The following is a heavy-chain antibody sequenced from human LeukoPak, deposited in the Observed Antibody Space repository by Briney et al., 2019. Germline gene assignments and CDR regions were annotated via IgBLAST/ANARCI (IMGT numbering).Heavy chain of an antibody. CDR1: GDSLKSGTYF. CDR3: ARGLTGAWAAVLAY. CDR2: IHSSGTP. D-gene: IGHD1-26*01. Sequence: SETLSLTCPVCGDSLKSGTYFWGWVRRSTGKGLKWIGSIHSSGTPYSNPSLESRARVSTDTSTNSFSLKLRSVTAADTAVYYCARGLTGAWAAVLAYWGRRTLVTVSS. V-gene: IGHV4-39*07. J-gene: IGHJ4*01.